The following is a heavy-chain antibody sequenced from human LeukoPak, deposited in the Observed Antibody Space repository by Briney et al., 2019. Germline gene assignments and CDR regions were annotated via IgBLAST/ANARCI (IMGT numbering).Heavy chain of an antibody. CDR3: AKEIAAGGTPSFDF. CDR1: GFTFSNYA. J-gene: IGHJ4*02. CDR2: ISDSGGI. V-gene: IGHV3-23*01. D-gene: IGHD6-13*01. Sequence: GGSLRLSCAASGFTFSNYAMRWVRQAPGKGLEWVSGISDSGGIYYVDSVKGRFTISRDNSKNMLHLEMNSLKVEDTAIYYCAKEIAAGGTPSFDFWGQGILVSVSS.